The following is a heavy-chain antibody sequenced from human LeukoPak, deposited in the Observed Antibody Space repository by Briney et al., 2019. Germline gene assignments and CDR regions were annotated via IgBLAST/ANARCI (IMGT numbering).Heavy chain of an antibody. CDR1: GGSISSGDYY. V-gene: IGHV4-30-4*08. CDR2: IYYSGST. D-gene: IGHD6-13*01. CDR3: ARHGIVDSSRKYYFDY. J-gene: IGHJ4*02. Sequence: SETLSLTCTVSGGSISSGDYYWSWIRQPPGKGLEWIGYIYYSGSTYYNPSLKSRVTISVDTSKNQFSLKLSSVTAADTAVYYCARHGIVDSSRKYYFDYWGQGTLVTVSS.